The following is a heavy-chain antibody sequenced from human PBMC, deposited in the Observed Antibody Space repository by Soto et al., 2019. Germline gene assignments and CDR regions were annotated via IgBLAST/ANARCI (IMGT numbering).Heavy chain of an antibody. V-gene: IGHV4-59*13. J-gene: IGHJ5*02. CDR3: ARDRVRYSSSWYGERWFDP. CDR1: GGCISSSY. Sequence: SETLSLTCTVSGGCISSSYWSWIRQPPGKGLEWIGYIYYSGNSNYNPSLKSRVTMSVDTSKNQFSLKLSSVTAADTAVYYCARDRVRYSSSWYGERWFDPWGQGTLVTVS. CDR2: IYYSGNS. D-gene: IGHD6-13*01.